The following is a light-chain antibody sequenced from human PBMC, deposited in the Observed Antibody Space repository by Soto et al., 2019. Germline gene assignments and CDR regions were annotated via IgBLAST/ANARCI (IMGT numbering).Light chain of an antibody. Sequence: IVLTQSPGTLSLSPGERTTLSCRSSQSISRYLAWYQQKPGQGPRLLIYGASSRATGTPDRFSGSGSGTEFTLTISSLQSEDFAVYYCQQFHNWPPITFGQGTRLEIK. CDR2: GAS. CDR3: QQFHNWPPIT. J-gene: IGKJ5*01. V-gene: IGKV3D-15*01. CDR1: QSISRY.